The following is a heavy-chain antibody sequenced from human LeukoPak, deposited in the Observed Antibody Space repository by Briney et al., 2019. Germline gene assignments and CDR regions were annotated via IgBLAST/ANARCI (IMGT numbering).Heavy chain of an antibody. D-gene: IGHD3-9*01. J-gene: IGHJ4*02. CDR2: ITSSSGYI. CDR3: ARDPYDIGCADY. Sequence: GGSLRLSCAASGFSFSNYNMIWVRQAPGKGLEWVSSITSSSGYIYYADSLKGRFTISRDNAKNSLYLQMNSLRAEDTAVYYCARDPYDIGCADYWGQGTLVTVSS. CDR1: GFSFSNYN. V-gene: IGHV3-21*01.